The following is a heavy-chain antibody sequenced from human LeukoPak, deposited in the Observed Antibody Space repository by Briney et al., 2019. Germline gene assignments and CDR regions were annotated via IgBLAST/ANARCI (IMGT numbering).Heavy chain of an antibody. Sequence: GGSLRLSCAASGFTFSSYEMNWVRQAPGKGLEWVSYISSSGSTIYYADSVKGRFTISRDNAKNSLYLQMNSLRAEDTAVYYCAREADDYASYFDYWGQGTLVTVSS. CDR1: GFTFSSYE. CDR3: AREADDYASYFDY. D-gene: IGHD4-17*01. J-gene: IGHJ4*02. CDR2: ISSSGSTI. V-gene: IGHV3-48*03.